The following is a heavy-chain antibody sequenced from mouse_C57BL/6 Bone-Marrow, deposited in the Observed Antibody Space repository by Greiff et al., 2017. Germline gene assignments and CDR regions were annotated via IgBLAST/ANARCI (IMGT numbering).Heavy chain of an antibody. Sequence: VQRVESGPELVKPGASVKISCKASGYAFSSSWMNWVKQRPGKGLEWIGRIYPGDGDTNYNGKFKGKATLTADKSSSTAYMQLSSLTSEDSAVYFCARSQTAQATDYWGQGTTLTVSS. CDR2: IYPGDGDT. J-gene: IGHJ2*01. CDR3: ARSQTAQATDY. V-gene: IGHV1-82*01. CDR1: GYAFSSSW. D-gene: IGHD3-2*02.